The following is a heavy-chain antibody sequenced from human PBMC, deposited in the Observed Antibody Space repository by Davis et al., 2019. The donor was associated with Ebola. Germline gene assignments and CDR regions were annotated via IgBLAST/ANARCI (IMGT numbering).Heavy chain of an antibody. CDR2: INPNSGGT. Sequence: AASVKVSCKASGYTFTGYYMHWVRQAPGQGLEWMGRINPNSGGTNYAQKFQGRVTMTRDTSINTAYMELSRLRSDDTAVYYCARDPPPLIIMVRGRLDPWGQGTLVTVSS. V-gene: IGHV1-2*06. CDR3: ARDPPPLIIMVRGRLDP. J-gene: IGHJ5*02. D-gene: IGHD3-10*01. CDR1: GYTFTGYY.